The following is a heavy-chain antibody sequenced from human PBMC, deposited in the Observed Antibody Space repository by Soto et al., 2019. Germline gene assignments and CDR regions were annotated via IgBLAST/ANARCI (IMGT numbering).Heavy chain of an antibody. Sequence: EVQLLESGGGLVQPGGSLRLSCAASGFTFSSYAMSWVRQAPGKGLEWVSAISGSGGSTYYADSVKGRFTISRDNSKNTLYLQMNSLRAEDTAVYYCAKDYYYDSSGYYYFAFDIWGQGTMVTVSS. D-gene: IGHD3-22*01. CDR3: AKDYYYDSSGYYYFAFDI. V-gene: IGHV3-23*01. CDR1: GFTFSSYA. CDR2: ISGSGGST. J-gene: IGHJ3*02.